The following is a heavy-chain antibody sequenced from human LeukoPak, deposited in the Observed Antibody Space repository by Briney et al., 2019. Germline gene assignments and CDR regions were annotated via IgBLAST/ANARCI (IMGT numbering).Heavy chain of an antibody. V-gene: IGHV4-34*01. CDR2: INHSGST. Sequence: SETLSLTCAAYGGSFSGYYWSWIRQPPGKGLEWIGEINHSGSTNYNPSLKSRVTISVDTSKNQFSLKLSSVTAADTAVYYCARVDRSNSTNYDYWGQGTLVTVSS. CDR1: GGSFSGYY. CDR3: ARVDRSNSTNYDY. D-gene: IGHD1-1*01. J-gene: IGHJ4*02.